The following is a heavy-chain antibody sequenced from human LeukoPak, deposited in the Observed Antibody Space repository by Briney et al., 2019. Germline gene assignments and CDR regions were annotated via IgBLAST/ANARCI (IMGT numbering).Heavy chain of an antibody. CDR3: ARDTWYYDILTGLSDYGMDV. J-gene: IGHJ6*02. CDR2: INPNSGGT. V-gene: IGHV1-2*06. Sequence: ASVKVSCKASGYTFTGYYMHWVRQAPGQGLEWMGRINPNSGGTNYAQKFQGRVTMTRDTSISTAYKELSRLRSDDTAVYYCARDTWYYDILTGLSDYGMDVWGQGTTVTVSS. CDR1: GYTFTGYY. D-gene: IGHD3-9*01.